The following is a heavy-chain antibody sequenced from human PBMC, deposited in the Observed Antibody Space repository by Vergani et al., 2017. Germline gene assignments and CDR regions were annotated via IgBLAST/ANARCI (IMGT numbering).Heavy chain of an antibody. CDR2: ISGSGGST. D-gene: IGHD2-2*01. Sequence: EVQLVESGGGLVKPGGSLRLSCAASGFTFSSYAMSWVRQAPGKGLEWVSAISGSGGSTYYADSVKGRFTISRDNSKNTLYLQMNSLRAEDTAVYYCAKGHCSSTSCYSYYYYYGMDVWGQGTTVTVSS. J-gene: IGHJ6*02. V-gene: IGHV3-23*04. CDR1: GFTFSSYA. CDR3: AKGHCSSTSCYSYYYYYGMDV.